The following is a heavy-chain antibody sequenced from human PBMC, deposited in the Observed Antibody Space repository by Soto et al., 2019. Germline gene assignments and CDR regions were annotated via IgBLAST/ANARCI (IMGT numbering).Heavy chain of an antibody. CDR1: GFTFSSYG. CDR3: AKGGPMVRGPRGYFDY. V-gene: IGHV3-30*18. CDR2: ISYDGSNK. D-gene: IGHD3-10*01. J-gene: IGHJ4*02. Sequence: QVQLVESGGGVVQPGRSLRLSCAASGFTFSSYGMHWVRQAPGKGLEWVAVISYDGSNKYYADSVKGRFTISRDNSKNTLYLQMNRLRAADTAVYYCAKGGPMVRGPRGYFDYWGQGTLVTVSS.